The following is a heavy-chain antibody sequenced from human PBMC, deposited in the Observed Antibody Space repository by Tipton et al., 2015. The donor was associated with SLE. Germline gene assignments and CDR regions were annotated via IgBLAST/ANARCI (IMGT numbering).Heavy chain of an antibody. J-gene: IGHJ2*01. V-gene: IGHV3-53*01. CDR3: ARGPELPLWYFDL. CDR1: GLTVSSNH. CDR2: IYSGGST. D-gene: IGHD1-26*01. Sequence: SLRLSCAASGLTVSSNHMSWVRQAPGKGLEWVSVIYSGGSTYYADSVKGRFTISRDNAKNSLYLQMNSLSAEDTAVYYCARGPELPLWYFDLWGRGTLVTVSS.